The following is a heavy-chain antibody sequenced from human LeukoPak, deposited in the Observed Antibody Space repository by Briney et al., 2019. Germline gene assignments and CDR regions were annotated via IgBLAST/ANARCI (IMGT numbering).Heavy chain of an antibody. V-gene: IGHV1-2*02. CDR3: AAALGSGYYPYYYYGMDV. CDR2: INPNTGGT. J-gene: IGHJ6*02. D-gene: IGHD3-22*01. Sequence: ASVKVSCKASGYTFTGYYMHWVRQAPGQGLEWMGWINPNTGGTHYAQKFQGRVTMARDTSIRTAYMELSRLRSDDTAVYYCAAALGSGYYPYYYYGMDVWGQGTTVTVSS. CDR1: GYTFTGYY.